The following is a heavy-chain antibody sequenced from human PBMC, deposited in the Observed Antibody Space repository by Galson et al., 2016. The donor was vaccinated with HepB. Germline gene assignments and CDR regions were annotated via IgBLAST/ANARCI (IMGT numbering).Heavy chain of an antibody. CDR3: ARAGSRGWYWFDP. J-gene: IGHJ5*02. V-gene: IGHV1-18*01. CDR2: ISGYNGNT. D-gene: IGHD6-19*01. CDR1: GYTFTSHG. Sequence: SVKVSCKASGYTFTSHGISWVRQAPGQGLEWMGWISGYNGNTEHTQKFQDRLIMTTDTSTNTAYMELRGLRSNDTAVYYCARAGSRGWYWFDPWGQGTLLTVSS.